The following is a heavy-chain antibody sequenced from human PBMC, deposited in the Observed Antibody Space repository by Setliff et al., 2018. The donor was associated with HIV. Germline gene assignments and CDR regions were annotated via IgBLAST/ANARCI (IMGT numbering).Heavy chain of an antibody. CDR3: ARSRSARDSSPSYYYYYWGV. D-gene: IGHD3-22*01. J-gene: IGHJ6*03. V-gene: IGHV4-34*01. Sequence: SETLSLTCAVSNGSFSGYYWSWIRQPPGTGLEWIGELNHSGNTNYNPSLESRVTISVDTSKNQFSLKLSSVTAADTAVYYCARSRSARDSSPSYYYYYWGVWAKGTTVTVSS. CDR1: NGSFSGYY. CDR2: LNHSGNT.